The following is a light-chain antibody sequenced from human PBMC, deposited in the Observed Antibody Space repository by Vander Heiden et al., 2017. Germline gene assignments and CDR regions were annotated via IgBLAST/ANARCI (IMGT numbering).Light chain of an antibody. CDR1: KLGDKH. Sequence: SYELTQLPSVSVSPGQTATIHCSGDKLGDKHACWYQQKPGQSPVLVIYQDSQRPSGIPERFSGSNSGNTATLTISGTQAMDEADYYCQACDSSTAVFGGGTKLTVL. J-gene: IGLJ2*01. CDR2: QDS. CDR3: QACDSSTAV. V-gene: IGLV3-1*01.